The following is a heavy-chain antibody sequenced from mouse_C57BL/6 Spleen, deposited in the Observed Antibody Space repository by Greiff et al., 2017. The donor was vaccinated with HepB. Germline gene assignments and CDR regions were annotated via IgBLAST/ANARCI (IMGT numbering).Heavy chain of an antibody. Sequence: QVQLKQPGAELVKPGASVKLSCKASGYTFTSYWMHWVKQRPGQGLEWIGMIHPNSGSTNYNEKFKSKATLTVDKSSSTAYMQLSSLTSEDSAVYYCARGDSNYWYFDVWGTGTTVTVSS. J-gene: IGHJ1*03. V-gene: IGHV1-64*01. CDR3: ARGDSNYWYFDV. CDR1: GYTFTSYW. CDR2: IHPNSGST. D-gene: IGHD2-5*01.